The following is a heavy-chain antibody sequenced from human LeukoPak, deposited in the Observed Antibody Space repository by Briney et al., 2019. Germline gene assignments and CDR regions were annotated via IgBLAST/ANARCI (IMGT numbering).Heavy chain of an antibody. V-gene: IGHV3-30-3*01. D-gene: IGHD3-22*01. Sequence: GRSLRLSCAASGFTFSSYAMHWVRQAPGKGLEWVAVISYDGSNKYYADSVKGRFTISRDNSKNTLYLQMNSLRAEDTAVYYCARGCPYYYDSSGYYYVDYWGQGTLVTVSS. CDR1: GFTFSSYA. J-gene: IGHJ4*02. CDR2: ISYDGSNK. CDR3: ARGCPYYYDSSGYYYVDY.